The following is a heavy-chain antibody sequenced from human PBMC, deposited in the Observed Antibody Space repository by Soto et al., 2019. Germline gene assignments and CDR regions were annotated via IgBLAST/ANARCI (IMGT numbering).Heavy chain of an antibody. CDR1: GDSVSSNSAA. CDR2: TYYRSKWYN. D-gene: IGHD3-10*01. Sequence: LSQTLSLTCAISGDSVSSNSAAWNWIRQSPSRDLEWLGRTYYRSKWYNDYAVSVKSRITINPDTSKNQFSLQLNSVTPEDTAVYYCARVRITMVRGVIIDYYYYGMDVWGQGTTVTVSS. V-gene: IGHV6-1*01. J-gene: IGHJ6*02. CDR3: ARVRITMVRGVIIDYYYYGMDV.